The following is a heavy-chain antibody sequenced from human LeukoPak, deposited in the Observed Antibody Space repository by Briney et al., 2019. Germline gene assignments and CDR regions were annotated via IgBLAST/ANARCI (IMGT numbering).Heavy chain of an antibody. J-gene: IGHJ4*02. CDR1: GGSISSGGYY. V-gene: IGHV4-31*03. D-gene: IGHD4-17*01. Sequence: SQTLSLTCTVSGGSISSGGYYWSWIRQHPGKGLEWIGYIYYSGSTYYNPSLKSRVTISVDTSKNQFSLKLSSVTAADTAVYHCARNDYGDHYFDYWGQGTLVTVSS. CDR2: IYYSGST. CDR3: ARNDYGDHYFDY.